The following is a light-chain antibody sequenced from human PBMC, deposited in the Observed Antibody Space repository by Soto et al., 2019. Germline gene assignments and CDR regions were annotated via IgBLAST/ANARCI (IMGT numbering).Light chain of an antibody. J-gene: IGKJ4*01. CDR2: DSS. V-gene: IGKV1-33*01. Sequence: DIQMTQSPSSLSASVGDRVTITCPASQDISNSLNWYQQKPGKAPDLLIYDSSNLETGVPSRFSGNESRTDFTFTISSLHPEDIGTYYCQQYDVPLFNVGGGTKVDIK. CDR3: QQYDVPLFN. CDR1: QDISNS.